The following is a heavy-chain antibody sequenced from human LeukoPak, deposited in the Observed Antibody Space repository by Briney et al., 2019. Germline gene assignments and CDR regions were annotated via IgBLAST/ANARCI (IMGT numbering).Heavy chain of an antibody. Sequence: PSETLSLTCTVSGGSISSYYWSWIRQPPGKGLEWIGEISHSGSTNYNPSLKSRVTISVDTSKNQFSLKLSSVTAADTAVYYCASGGGIAAAAPFDYWGQGTLVTVSS. D-gene: IGHD6-13*01. CDR3: ASGGGIAAAAPFDY. CDR2: ISHSGST. CDR1: GGSISSYY. V-gene: IGHV4-34*01. J-gene: IGHJ4*02.